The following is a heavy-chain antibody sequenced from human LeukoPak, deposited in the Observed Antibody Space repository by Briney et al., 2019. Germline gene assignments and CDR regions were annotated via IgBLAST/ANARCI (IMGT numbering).Heavy chain of an antibody. Sequence: SETLSLTCAVSVDSITGYYWSWIRQPPGKGLECIAYMYYSGKTIYNPSLKSRVTMSLDTSKNQFSLRLTSVTAADTAVYYCARDGKELLGYYYGMDVWGQGTTVTVSS. CDR3: ARDGKELLGYYYGMDV. J-gene: IGHJ6*02. V-gene: IGHV4-59*01. CDR1: VDSITGYY. CDR2: MYYSGKT. D-gene: IGHD1-26*01.